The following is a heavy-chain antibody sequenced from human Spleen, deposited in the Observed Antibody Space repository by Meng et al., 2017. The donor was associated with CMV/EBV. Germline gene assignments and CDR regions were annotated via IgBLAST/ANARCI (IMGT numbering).Heavy chain of an antibody. CDR3: ARYANHNGIPFYYFDY. Sequence: SLKISCAASGFTFDDYAMHWVRQAPGKGLEWVSGISWNSGSIGYADSVKGRFTISRDNAKNTLFLQMNSLTAEDAAVDYCARYANHNGIPFYYFDYWGQGAPVTVSS. D-gene: IGHD2-8*01. CDR2: ISWNSGSI. J-gene: IGHJ4*02. V-gene: IGHV3-9*01. CDR1: GFTFDDYA.